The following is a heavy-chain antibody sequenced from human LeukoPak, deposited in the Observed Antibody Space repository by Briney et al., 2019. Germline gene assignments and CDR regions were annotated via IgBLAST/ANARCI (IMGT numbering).Heavy chain of an antibody. CDR2: IKQDGSEK. CDR3: ARASY. Sequence: PGGSLTLSCPASGFTFSSYWMSGVRQAPGKGLEWVAKIKQDGSEKYYVDSVKGRFTISRDNAKNSLYLQMNSLRAEDTAVYYCARASYWGQGTLVTVSS. J-gene: IGHJ4*02. CDR1: GFTFSSYW. V-gene: IGHV3-7*01.